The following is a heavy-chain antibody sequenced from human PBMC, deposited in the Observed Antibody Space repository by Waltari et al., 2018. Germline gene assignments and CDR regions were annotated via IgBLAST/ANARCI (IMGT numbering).Heavy chain of an antibody. V-gene: IGHV4-4*02. J-gene: IGHJ4*02. Sequence: QLQLQESGPGLVKPSGTLSLTCAVSGDSMSSTNCWSWVRQPPGKGLEWIGQVHHSGSPSYSPSFAIRVTMAVDTYNNLFSLKLTSATAADTAVYYCARDRGRGLYLDSWGPGILVTVSP. CDR2: VHHSGSP. D-gene: IGHD2-15*01. CDR1: GDSMSSTNC. CDR3: ARDRGRGLYLDS.